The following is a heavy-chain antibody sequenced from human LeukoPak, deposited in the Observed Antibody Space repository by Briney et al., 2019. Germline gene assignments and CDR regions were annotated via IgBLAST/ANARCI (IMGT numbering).Heavy chain of an antibody. CDR1: GFTFRNYG. CDR3: ARSYCSGGSCFAFDI. Sequence: GGSLRLSCAASGFTFRNYGMHWVRQAPGKGLEWVAVISYDGSNKYYADSVKGRFTISRDNSKNTLYLQMNSLRAEDTAVYYCARSYCSGGSCFAFDIWGQGTMVTVSS. V-gene: IGHV3-30*03. D-gene: IGHD2-15*01. J-gene: IGHJ3*02. CDR2: ISYDGSNK.